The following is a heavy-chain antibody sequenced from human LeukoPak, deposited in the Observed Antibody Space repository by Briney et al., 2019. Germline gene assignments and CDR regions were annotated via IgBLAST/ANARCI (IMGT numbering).Heavy chain of an antibody. J-gene: IGHJ4*02. CDR1: GGTFSSYA. CDR2: IIPIFGIA. CDR3: ARDFGAIAVDYYFDY. V-gene: IGHV1-69*04. Sequence: ASVKVSCKASGGTFSSYAISWVRQAPGQGLEWMGRIIPIFGIANYAQKFQGRVTITADKSTSTGYMELSSLRSEDTAVYYCARDFGAIAVDYYFDYWGQGTLVTVSS. D-gene: IGHD6-19*01.